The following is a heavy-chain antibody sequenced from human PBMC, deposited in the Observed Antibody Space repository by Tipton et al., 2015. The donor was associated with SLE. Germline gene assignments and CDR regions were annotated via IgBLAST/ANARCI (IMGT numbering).Heavy chain of an antibody. D-gene: IGHD6-13*01. V-gene: IGHV3-30*04. CDR3: ARVLGSYYGMDV. Sequence: SLRLSCAASGFTFSSYDMHWVRQAPGKGLEWVAVISYDGSTKYYADSVKGRFTISRDNSKNTLFLQMNSLRAEDTAVYYCARVLGSYYGMDVWGQGTTATVSS. CDR2: ISYDGSTK. J-gene: IGHJ6*02. CDR1: GFTFSSYD.